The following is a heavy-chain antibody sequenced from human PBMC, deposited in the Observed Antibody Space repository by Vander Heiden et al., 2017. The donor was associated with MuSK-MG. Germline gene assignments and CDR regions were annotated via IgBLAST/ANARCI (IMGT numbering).Heavy chain of an antibody. CDR1: GFTFSSHA. D-gene: IGHD4-17*01. CDR3: AKFSTVTTLTAFDY. Sequence: EVQLLESGGGLVQPGGSLRLSCAASGFTFSSHAMSWVRQAPGKGLEWVSAISGSGGSTYYADSVKGRFTISRDNSKNTLYLQMNSLRAEDTAVYYGAKFSTVTTLTAFDYWGQGTLGTVSS. V-gene: IGHV3-23*01. CDR2: ISGSGGST. J-gene: IGHJ4*02.